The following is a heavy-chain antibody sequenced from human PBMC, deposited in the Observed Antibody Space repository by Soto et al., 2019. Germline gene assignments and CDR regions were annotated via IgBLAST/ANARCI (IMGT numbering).Heavy chain of an antibody. CDR3: TYGRYCSGGSCPPLSSYHYGLDV. J-gene: IGHJ6*02. CDR1: GFSFGDYS. V-gene: IGHV3-49*03. D-gene: IGHD2-15*01. Sequence: SLRLSCTASGFSFGDYSLTWFRQAPGKGLEWVGFSGSKAYRGTTEYAASVKGRFSISRDDSKSIAYLQMNSLKIEDTGVYYCTYGRYCSGGSCPPLSSYHYGLDVWGQGTTVTVSS. CDR2: SGSKAYRGTT.